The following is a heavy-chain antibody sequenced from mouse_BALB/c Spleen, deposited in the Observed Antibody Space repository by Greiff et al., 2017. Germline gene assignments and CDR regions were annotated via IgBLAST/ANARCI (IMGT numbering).Heavy chain of an antibody. CDR3: ARGPIYYDYGDWYFDV. D-gene: IGHD2-4*01. CDR1: GFTFSSYA. CDR2: ISSGGST. V-gene: IGHV5-6-5*01. J-gene: IGHJ1*01. Sequence: EVQGVESGGGLVKPGGSLKLSCAASGFTFSSYAMSWVRQTPEKRLEWVASISSGGSTYYPDSVKGRFTISRDNARNILYLQMSSLRSEDTAMYYCARGPIYYDYGDWYFDVWGAGTTVTVSS.